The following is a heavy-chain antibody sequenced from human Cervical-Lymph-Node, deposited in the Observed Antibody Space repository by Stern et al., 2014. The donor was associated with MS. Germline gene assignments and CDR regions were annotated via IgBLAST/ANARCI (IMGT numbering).Heavy chain of an antibody. D-gene: IGHD6-19*01. CDR2: ISCDGAKT. J-gene: IGHJ4*02. V-gene: IGHV3-30*03. CDR1: GFAFSTYG. CDR3: ARGSDWYPLDY. Sequence: VQLVESGGGVVQPGRSLRLSCSPSGFAFSTYGMHWVRQAPGKGLEWLDIISCDGAKTYYADSVKGRFTISRDNPKNTLYLQMKSLRGEDTAVYYCARGSDWYPLDYWGQGTLVTVSS.